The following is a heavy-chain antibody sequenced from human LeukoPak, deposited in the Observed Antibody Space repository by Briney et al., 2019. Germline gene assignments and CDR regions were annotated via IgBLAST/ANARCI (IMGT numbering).Heavy chain of an antibody. V-gene: IGHV1-46*01. CDR1: GYDFTSSH. CDR2: INPSSGGT. Sequence: ASVKVSCKASGYDFTSSHMHWVRLAPGQGFEWMVIINPSSGGTSYAQKFRPRVTMTSDTSANSFFMELSSLTSDDTAMYYCARMGRTAMAPDFWGQGTLVTVSS. J-gene: IGHJ4*02. CDR3: ARMGRTAMAPDF. D-gene: IGHD5-18*01.